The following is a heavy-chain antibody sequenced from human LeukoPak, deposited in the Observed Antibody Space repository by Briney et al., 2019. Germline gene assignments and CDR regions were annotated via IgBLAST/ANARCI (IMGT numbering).Heavy chain of an antibody. V-gene: IGHV1-2*02. CDR3: AREGSGWYGNFDY. CDR1: AYTFTGYY. CDR2: INPDSGGT. J-gene: IGHJ4*02. Sequence: ASVKVSCKASAYTFTGYYMHWVRQSPGQGREGMGWINPDSGGTNYAQKFQGRVTMTRDTSISTAYMEVSRLRSDDTAVYYCAREGSGWYGNFDYWGQGTLVTVSS. D-gene: IGHD6-19*01.